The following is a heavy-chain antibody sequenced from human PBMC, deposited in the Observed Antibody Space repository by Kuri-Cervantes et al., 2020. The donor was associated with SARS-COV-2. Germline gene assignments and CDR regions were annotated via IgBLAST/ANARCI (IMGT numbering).Heavy chain of an antibody. J-gene: IGHJ5*02. CDR3: VKGSSSWYDFWFDP. CDR1: GFTFSSYA. Sequence: GESLKISCSASGFTFSSYAMHWVRQAPGKGLEYVSAISSNGGSTYYADSVKSRFTISRDNSKNTLYLQMSSLRAEDTAVYYCVKGSSSWYDFWFDPWGQGTLVTVSS. V-gene: IGHV3-64D*08. CDR2: ISSNGGST. D-gene: IGHD6-13*01.